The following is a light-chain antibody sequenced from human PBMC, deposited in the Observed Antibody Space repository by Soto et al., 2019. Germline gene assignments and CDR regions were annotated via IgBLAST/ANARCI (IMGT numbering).Light chain of an antibody. J-gene: IGLJ2*01. CDR1: ALPKKY. V-gene: IGLV3-25*03. CDR3: QSADSSGTHVV. CDR2: KDS. Sequence: SYELTQPHSVSGSPEQTARITFSGAALPKKYAYWYQQKPGQAPVMVIYKDSERPSGIPERFSGSSSGTTVTLTISGVQAEDEADYYCQSADSSGTHVVFCGGTKLTVL.